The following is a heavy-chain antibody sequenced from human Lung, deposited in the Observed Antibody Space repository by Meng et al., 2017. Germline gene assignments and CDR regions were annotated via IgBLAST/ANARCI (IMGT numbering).Heavy chain of an antibody. Sequence: QVLLEPWAGLLLQSSETLPLSCVVSGGSFSDYYWSWIRQPPGKGLEWIGEINHSGSTNYNPSLESRATISVDTSQNNLSLKLSSVTAADSAVYYCARGPTTMAHDFDYWGQGTLVTVSS. CDR2: INHSGST. CDR1: GGSFSDYY. CDR3: ARGPTTMAHDFDY. D-gene: IGHD4-11*01. J-gene: IGHJ4*02. V-gene: IGHV4-34*01.